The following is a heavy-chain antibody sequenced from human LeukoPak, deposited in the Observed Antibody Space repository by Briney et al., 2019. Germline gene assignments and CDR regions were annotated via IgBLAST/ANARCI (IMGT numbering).Heavy chain of an antibody. CDR1: GGSISSSSYY. J-gene: IGHJ4*02. V-gene: IGHV4-39*07. Sequence: SETLSLTCTVSGGSISSSSYYWGWIRQPPGKGLEWIGSIYYSGSTYYNPSLKSRVTISVDKSKNQFSLKLSSVTAADTAVYYCARTHYYDSSGYYPFDYWGQGTLVTVSS. CDR3: ARTHYYDSSGYYPFDY. D-gene: IGHD3-22*01. CDR2: IYYSGST.